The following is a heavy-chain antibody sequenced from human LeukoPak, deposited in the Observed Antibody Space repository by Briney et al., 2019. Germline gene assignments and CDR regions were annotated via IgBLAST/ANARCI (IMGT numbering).Heavy chain of an antibody. CDR1: GFTFTSYF. D-gene: IGHD5-12*01. V-gene: IGHV1-46*01. CDR3: ARGQRGYSGYDDYYFDY. J-gene: IGHJ4*02. CDR2: INPSGGST. Sequence: GASVKVSCKASGFTFTSYFIHWVRQAPGQGLEWMGIINPSGGSTTYAQKFQGRVTMTRDTSTSTVYMELSSLRSEDTAVYYCARGQRGYSGYDDYYFDYWGQGTLVTVSS.